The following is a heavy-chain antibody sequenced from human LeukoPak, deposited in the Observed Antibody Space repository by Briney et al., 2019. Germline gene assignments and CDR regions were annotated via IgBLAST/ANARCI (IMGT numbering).Heavy chain of an antibody. CDR2: IGISSSNT. D-gene: IGHD2-2*01. CDR3: ARDTKYAFDN. Sequence: GGSLRLSCAASGFTFSSYSMNWVRQAPGKGLEWISYIGISSSNTKYADSVKGRFTISGDKAKNSVYLQMNSLRVEDTAAYYCARDTKYAFDNWGQGTLVTVSS. J-gene: IGHJ4*02. V-gene: IGHV3-48*01. CDR1: GFTFSSYS.